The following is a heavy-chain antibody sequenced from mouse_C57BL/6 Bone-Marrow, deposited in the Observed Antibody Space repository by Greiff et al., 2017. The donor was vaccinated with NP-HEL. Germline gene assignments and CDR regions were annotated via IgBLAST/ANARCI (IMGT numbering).Heavy chain of an antibody. CDR1: GFTFSSYA. J-gene: IGHJ4*01. V-gene: IGHV5-4*01. D-gene: IGHD2-2*01. CDR2: ISDGGSYT. Sequence: EVQLVESGGGLVKPGGSLKLSCAASGFTFSSYAMSWVRQTPEKRLEWVATISDGGSYTYYPDNVKGRFTISRDNAKNNLYLQMSHLKSEDTAMYYCARDRDGYDYYYAMDYWGQGTSVTVSS. CDR3: ARDRDGYDYYYAMDY.